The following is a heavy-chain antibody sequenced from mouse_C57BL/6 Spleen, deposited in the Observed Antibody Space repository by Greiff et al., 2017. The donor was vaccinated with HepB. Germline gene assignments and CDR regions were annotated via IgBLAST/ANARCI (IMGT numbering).Heavy chain of an antibody. CDR1: GYTFTDYN. V-gene: IGHV1-22*01. J-gene: IGHJ1*03. D-gene: IGHD2-3*01. Sequence: EVQLQQSGPELVKPGASVKMSCKASGYTFTDYNMHWVKQSHGKSLEWIGYINPNNGGTSYNQKFKGKATLTVNKSSSTAYMELRSLTSEDSAVYYCASLYGYYEYFDVWGTGTTVTVSS. CDR2: INPNNGGT. CDR3: ASLYGYYEYFDV.